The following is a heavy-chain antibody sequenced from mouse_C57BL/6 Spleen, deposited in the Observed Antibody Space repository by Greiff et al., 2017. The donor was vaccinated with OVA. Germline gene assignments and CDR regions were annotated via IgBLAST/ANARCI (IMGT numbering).Heavy chain of an antibody. Sequence: EVKVVESGGGLVQSGRSLRLSCATSGFTFSDFYMEWVRQAPGKGLEWIAASRNKANDYTTEYSASVKGRFIVSRDTSQSILYLQMNALRAEDTAIYYCARDADDGYPYWYIDVWGTGTTVTVSS. CDR1: GFTFSDFY. J-gene: IGHJ1*03. V-gene: IGHV7-1*01. CDR3: ARDADDGYPYWYIDV. CDR2: SRNKANDYTT. D-gene: IGHD2-3*01.